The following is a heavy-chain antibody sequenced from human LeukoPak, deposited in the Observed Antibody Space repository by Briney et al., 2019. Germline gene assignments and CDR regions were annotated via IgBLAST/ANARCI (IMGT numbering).Heavy chain of an antibody. CDR2: IGVSGST. D-gene: IGHD1-1*01. J-gene: IGHJ6*03. V-gene: IGHV3-23*01. CDR1: GFTFRTYA. Sequence: GGSLRLSCAASGFTFRTYAMNWVRQAPGKGLEWVPGIGVSGSTYYADSVKGRFTISRGNSKNTLYLQINSLRVEDTAVYYCATALLRASTYMDVWGKGTTVTVSS. CDR3: ATALLRASTYMDV.